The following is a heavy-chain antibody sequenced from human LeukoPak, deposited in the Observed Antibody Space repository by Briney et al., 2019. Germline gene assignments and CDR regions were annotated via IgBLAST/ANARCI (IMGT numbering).Heavy chain of an antibody. CDR3: AMTPYYYDSSGYYPGY. D-gene: IGHD3-22*01. Sequence: GGSLRLSCTVSGFTVSSNSWSWVRQAPGKGLEWVSFIYSGGNTHYSDSVTGRFTISRDNSKNTLYLQMNSLRAEDTAVYYCAMTPYYYDSSGYYPGYWGQGTLVTVSS. CDR1: GFTVSSNS. V-gene: IGHV3-53*01. J-gene: IGHJ4*02. CDR2: IYSGGNT.